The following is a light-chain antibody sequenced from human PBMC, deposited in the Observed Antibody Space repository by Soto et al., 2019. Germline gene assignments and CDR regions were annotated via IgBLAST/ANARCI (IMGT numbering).Light chain of an antibody. CDR2: GAS. V-gene: IGKV1-39*01. Sequence: DIQMTQSPSSLSASVGDRLTITCRASQSISSYLNWYQQKPGKAPKLLIYGASSLQSGVPSRFSGSGSETDFTLTISSLQPEDFATYYCQESYSTLDTFGQGTKLEIK. J-gene: IGKJ2*01. CDR3: QESYSTLDT. CDR1: QSISSY.